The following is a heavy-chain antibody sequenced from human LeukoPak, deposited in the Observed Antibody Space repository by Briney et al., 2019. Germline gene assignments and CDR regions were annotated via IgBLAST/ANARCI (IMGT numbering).Heavy chain of an antibody. CDR3: ARDQPRITGTNYYYYGMDV. CDR2: IIPILGIA. J-gene: IGHJ6*02. CDR1: GGTFSSYA. D-gene: IGHD1-7*01. V-gene: IGHV1-69*04. Sequence: SVKDSCKASGGTFSSYAISWVRQAPGQGLEWMGRIIPILGIANYAQKFQGRVTITADKSTSTAYMELSSLRSEDTAVYYCARDQPRITGTNYYYYGMDVWGQGTTVTVSS.